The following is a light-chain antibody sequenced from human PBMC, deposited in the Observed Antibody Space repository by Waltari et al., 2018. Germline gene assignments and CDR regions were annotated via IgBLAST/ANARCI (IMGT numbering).Light chain of an antibody. V-gene: IGKV2-28*01. Sequence: DIVMTQYPLSLPVTPGEPASISCRSSQSLLHSNGYNYLDWYLQKPGQSPQLLIYLGSNRASGVPDRVSGSGSGTDFTLKISRVEAEDVGVYYCMQALQTPRTFGQGTRLEIK. CDR2: LGS. CDR3: MQALQTPRT. J-gene: IGKJ5*01. CDR1: QSLLHSNGYNY.